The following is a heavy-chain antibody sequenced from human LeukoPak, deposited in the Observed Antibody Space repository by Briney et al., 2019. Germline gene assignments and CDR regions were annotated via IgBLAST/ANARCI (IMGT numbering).Heavy chain of an antibody. CDR2: ISGSGGST. D-gene: IGHD6-19*01. CDR3: AKDSYSSGWYPTEYFDY. CDR1: GFTFSSYA. J-gene: IGHJ4*02. V-gene: IGHV3-23*01. Sequence: GGSLRLSCAASGFTFSSYAMSWVRQAPGKGLEWVSAISGSGGSTYYADSVKGRFTISRDNSKNTLYLQMNSLRAEDTAVYYCAKDSYSSGWYPTEYFDYWGQGTLVTVSS.